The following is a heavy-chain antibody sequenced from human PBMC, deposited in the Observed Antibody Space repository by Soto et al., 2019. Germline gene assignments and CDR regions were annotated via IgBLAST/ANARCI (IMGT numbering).Heavy chain of an antibody. J-gene: IGHJ6*02. CDR3: AGTIAAAGRRYYGMDV. CDR1: GGSMSGYY. D-gene: IGHD6-13*01. Sequence: QVQLQESGPGLVKPSETLSLTCTVSGGSMSGYYWSWIRQSAGKGLEWIGRVYTSETTYYNPSLKSRVTMSRATSKNQFSINLYSLTAADTAVYYCAGTIAAAGRRYYGMDVWGQGTTVPVSS. V-gene: IGHV4-4*07. CDR2: VYTSETT.